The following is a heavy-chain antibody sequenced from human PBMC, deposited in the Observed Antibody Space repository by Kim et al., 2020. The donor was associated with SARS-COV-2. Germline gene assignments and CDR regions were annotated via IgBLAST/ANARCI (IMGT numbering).Heavy chain of an antibody. V-gene: IGHV3-23*03. J-gene: IGHJ4*02. D-gene: IGHD6-6*01. CDR2: IYSGGSST. CDR1: GFTFSSYA. Sequence: GGSLRLSCVASGFTFSSYAMSWVRQAPGKGLEWVSVIYSGGSSTYYADSVKGRFTISRDNSKNTLYLQMNSLRAEDTAVYYCAKDRAQYSSSSSHPDYWGQGTLVTVSS. CDR3: AKDRAQYSSSSSHPDY.